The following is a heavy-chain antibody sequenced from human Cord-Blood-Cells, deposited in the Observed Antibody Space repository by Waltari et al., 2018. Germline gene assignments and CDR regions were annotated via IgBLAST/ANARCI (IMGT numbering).Heavy chain of an antibody. Sequence: QVQLVESGGGVVQPGRSLRLSCAASGFTFSSYGMHWVRQAPGKGLELVAVIWYDGSNKYYADSVKGRFTISRDNSKNTLYLQMNSLRAEDTAVYYCARGIRYFDYWGQGTLVTVSS. J-gene: IGHJ4*02. CDR1: GFTFSSYG. CDR3: ARGIRYFDY. CDR2: IWYDGSNK. D-gene: IGHD5-18*01. V-gene: IGHV3-33*01.